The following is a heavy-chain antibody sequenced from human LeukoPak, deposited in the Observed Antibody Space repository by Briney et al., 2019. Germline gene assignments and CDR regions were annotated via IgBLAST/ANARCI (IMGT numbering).Heavy chain of an antibody. CDR1: GGSISSYY. CDR3: ARGDDSSGQGY. CDR2: VYYSGST. Sequence: SETLSLTCTVSGGSISSYYWSWIRQPPGKGLEWSGYVYYSGSTNYNPSLKSRVTISVDTSKNQFSLKLSSVTAADTAVYYCARGDDSSGQGYWGQGTLVTVSS. V-gene: IGHV4-59*12. D-gene: IGHD3-22*01. J-gene: IGHJ4*02.